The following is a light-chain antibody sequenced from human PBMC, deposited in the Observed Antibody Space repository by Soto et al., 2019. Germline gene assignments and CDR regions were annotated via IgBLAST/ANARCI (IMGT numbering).Light chain of an antibody. CDR2: GAR. V-gene: IGKV3-20*01. CDR3: QQYGSTPVT. J-gene: IGKJ1*01. Sequence: EIVLTQSPGTLSLSPGERAPLSCRASQSVTSSYLAWYQQKPGQAPRLLIYGARSRATGIPDRFSGSGSGTDFILTISRLEPEDFAVYYCQQYGSTPVTFGQGTKVDIK. CDR1: QSVTSSY.